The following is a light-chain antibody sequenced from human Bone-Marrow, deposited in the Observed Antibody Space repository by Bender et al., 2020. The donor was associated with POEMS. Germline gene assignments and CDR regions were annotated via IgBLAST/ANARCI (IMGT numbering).Light chain of an antibody. CDR2: KDT. Sequence: SSDLTQPPSVSGSPGQTARITCSGATLSNEYAFRFPQNQGKPPVMAIHKDTERPSGISERFSGASSGATVTLIISEVQAEDEADYFCHSADSSGTSPVFGTGTSVTVL. J-gene: IGLJ1*01. CDR3: HSADSSGTSPV. CDR1: TLSNEY. V-gene: IGLV3-25*03.